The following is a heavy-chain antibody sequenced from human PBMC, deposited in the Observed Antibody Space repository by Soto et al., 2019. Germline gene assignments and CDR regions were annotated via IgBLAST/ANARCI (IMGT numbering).Heavy chain of an antibody. V-gene: IGHV1-18*04. CDR2: ISAYNGNT. J-gene: IGHJ5*02. CDR3: ARDLEYQPQYP. D-gene: IGHD2-2*01. CDR1: GYTFNSYG. Sequence: ASVKVSCNASGYTFNSYGISWVQQAPGQGLEWMGWISAYNGNTNYAQKVQGRVTMTTDTSTSTAYMELRSLRSDDTAVYYCARDLEYQPQYPWGQGTLVTVSS.